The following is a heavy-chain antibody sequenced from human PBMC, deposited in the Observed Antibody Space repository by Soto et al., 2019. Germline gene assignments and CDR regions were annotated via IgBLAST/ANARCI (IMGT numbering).Heavy chain of an antibody. D-gene: IGHD2-15*01. CDR1: GFSLRTSGVG. V-gene: IGHV2-5*02. J-gene: IGHJ4*02. Sequence: QITLKESGPTLVKPTQTLTLTCTVSGFSLRTSGVGVGWFRQPPGKALEWLALIYRDDDKRYRPSLKSRLTITKDHYKSQVVLTMTNMDPVDTATYFCAHTAASGGYWETFNYWGQGTLVTVSS. CDR2: IYRDDDK. CDR3: AHTAASGGYWETFNY.